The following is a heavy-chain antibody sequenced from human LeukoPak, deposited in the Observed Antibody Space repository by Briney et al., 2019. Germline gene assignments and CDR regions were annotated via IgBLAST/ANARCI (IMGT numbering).Heavy chain of an antibody. D-gene: IGHD2-15*01. CDR1: GYTLTELS. J-gene: IGHJ6*03. CDR3: ATASVVVAATQHYYMDV. V-gene: IGHV1-24*01. Sequence: GASVKVSCKVSGYTLTELSMHWVRQAPGKGLEWMGGFDPEDGETIYAQKFQGRVTMTEDTSTDTAYMELSSLRSEDTAVYYCATASVVVAATQHYYMDVWGKGTTVTVSS. CDR2: FDPEDGET.